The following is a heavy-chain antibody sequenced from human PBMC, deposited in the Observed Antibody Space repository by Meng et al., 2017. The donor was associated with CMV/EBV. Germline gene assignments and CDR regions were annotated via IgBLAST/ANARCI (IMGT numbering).Heavy chain of an antibody. Sequence: GSLRLSCTVSGASIRKSSYHWGWIRQPPGKGLEWIGSIYYSGSTYYNPSLKSRVTISVDTSKNQFSLKLSSVTAADTAVYYCARQRGGYYSPLDYWGQGTLVTVSS. CDR3: ARQRGGYYSPLDY. V-gene: IGHV4-39*01. CDR1: GASIRKSSYH. J-gene: IGHJ4*02. D-gene: IGHD3-22*01. CDR2: IYYSGST.